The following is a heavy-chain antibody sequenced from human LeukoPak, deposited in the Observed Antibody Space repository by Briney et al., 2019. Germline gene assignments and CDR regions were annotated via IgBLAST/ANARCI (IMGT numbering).Heavy chain of an antibody. Sequence: GGSLRLSCAASGFTFDDYGMSWVRQAPGKGLEWVSGINWNGGSTGYADSVKGRFTISRDNAKNSLYLQMNSLRAEDTALYHCARDLLQSYCSSTSCPGPAGAAFDIWGQGTIVTVSS. CDR1: GFTFDDYG. CDR2: INWNGGST. V-gene: IGHV3-20*01. CDR3: ARDLLQSYCSSTSCPGPAGAAFDI. J-gene: IGHJ3*02. D-gene: IGHD2-2*01.